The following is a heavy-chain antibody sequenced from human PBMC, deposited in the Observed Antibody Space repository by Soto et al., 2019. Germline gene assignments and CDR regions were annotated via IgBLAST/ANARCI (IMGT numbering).Heavy chain of an antibody. J-gene: IGHJ4*02. Sequence: EVQLLESGGGLVQPGGSLRLSCAASGFTFSTYAMSWVRQAPGKGLVWVSIISGSGGSAQYADSVKGRFTISRDSSKNTLYLQMNGLRAEDTAVYYCAKDLSSSWHYFDYWGQGTLVTVSS. CDR3: AKDLSSSWHYFDY. CDR1: GFTFSTYA. CDR2: ISGSGGSA. V-gene: IGHV3-23*01. D-gene: IGHD6-13*01.